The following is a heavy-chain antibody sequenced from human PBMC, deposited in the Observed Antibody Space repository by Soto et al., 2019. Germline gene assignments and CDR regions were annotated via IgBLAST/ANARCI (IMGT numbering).Heavy chain of an antibody. CDR1: GFTFSSYW. D-gene: IGHD3-3*01. V-gene: IGHV3-7*04. CDR2: IKQDGSEK. CDR3: AREYYDFWSGYYLPYGMDV. J-gene: IGHJ6*02. Sequence: GGSLRLSCAASGFTFSSYWMSWVRQAPGKGLEWVANIKQDGSEKYYVDSVKGRFTISRDNAKNSLYLQMNSLRAEDTAVYYCAREYYDFWSGYYLPYGMDVWGQGTTVTVSS.